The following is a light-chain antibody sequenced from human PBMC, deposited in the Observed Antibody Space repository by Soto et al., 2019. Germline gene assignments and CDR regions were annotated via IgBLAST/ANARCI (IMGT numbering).Light chain of an antibody. V-gene: IGKV3-15*01. CDR2: GAS. Sequence: EIVMTQSPATLSVSPGARVTLSCRASQSVSSYLAWYQQKPGQAPRLLIYGASTGATGIPARFSGSGSGTEFILTISSLQSEDFAVYYCQQYSKWPLTFGGGTKVESK. CDR3: QQYSKWPLT. J-gene: IGKJ4*01. CDR1: QSVSSY.